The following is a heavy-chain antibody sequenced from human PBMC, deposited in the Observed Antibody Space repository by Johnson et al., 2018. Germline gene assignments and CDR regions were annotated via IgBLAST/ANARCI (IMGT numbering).Heavy chain of an antibody. V-gene: IGHV3-30-3*01. CDR1: GFTFSSYA. Sequence: QVQLVESGGGVVQPGRSLRLSCAASGFTFSSYAMHWVRQAPGKGLEWVAVIPYDGSNKYYADSVKGRFTISRDNSKNPLYLQMNSLRAEDTAVYYCARVLVPNYWSSTSCYGAYYYYMDVWGKGTTVTVSS. CDR2: IPYDGSNK. J-gene: IGHJ6*03. CDR3: ARVLVPNYWSSTSCYGAYYYYMDV. D-gene: IGHD2-2*01.